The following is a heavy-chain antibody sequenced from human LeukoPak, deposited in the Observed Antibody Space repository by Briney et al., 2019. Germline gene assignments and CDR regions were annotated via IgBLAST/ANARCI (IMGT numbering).Heavy chain of an antibody. J-gene: IGHJ5*01. CDR3: SRRIAIFGDGNWFDF. CDR2: IYPGDSDT. V-gene: IGHV5-51*01. CDR1: GYSFTHYW. D-gene: IGHD3-3*01. Sequence: GESLKISCKGSGYSFTHYWIAWVRPMPGKGLEWMGVIYPGDSDTRYSPSFQGHVTISADESIGTAYLQWSSLKPSDTAMYYFSRRIAIFGDGNWFDFWGQGTRVTVSS.